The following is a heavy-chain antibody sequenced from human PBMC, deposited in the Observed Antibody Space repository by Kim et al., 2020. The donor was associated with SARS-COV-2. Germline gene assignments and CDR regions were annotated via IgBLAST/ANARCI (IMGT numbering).Heavy chain of an antibody. CDR2: VTGESDAT. D-gene: IGHD3-10*01. CDR1: GFTFNTHA. J-gene: IGHJ3*01. Sequence: GGSLRLSCSASGFTFNTHAMTWVRQAPGLGPEWVATVTGESDATFYAVSVRGRFIVSRDNDRNLLFLHMSGLRVDDTATYFCVKSTLLRGVILAGHAFDAWGPGPLVTVSS. V-gene: IGHV3-23*01. CDR3: VKSTLLRGVILAGHAFDA.